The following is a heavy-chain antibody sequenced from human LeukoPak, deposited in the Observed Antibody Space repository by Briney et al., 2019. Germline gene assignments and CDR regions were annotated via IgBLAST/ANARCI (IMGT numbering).Heavy chain of an antibody. CDR2: IIPILGIA. CDR3: ARDYDMIVPPDSDY. D-gene: IGHD3-22*01. J-gene: IGHJ4*02. Sequence: SVKVSCKASGGTFSSYAISWVRQAPGQGLEWMGRIIPILGIANYAQKFQGRVTITTDKSTSTAYMELSSLRSEDTAVYYCARDYDMIVPPDSDYWGQGTLVTVSS. CDR1: GGTFSSYA. V-gene: IGHV1-69*04.